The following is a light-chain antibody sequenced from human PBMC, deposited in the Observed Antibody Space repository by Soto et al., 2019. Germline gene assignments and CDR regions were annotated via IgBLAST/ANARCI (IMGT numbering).Light chain of an antibody. J-gene: IGKJ1*01. CDR2: SAS. CDR1: QNIGNY. Sequence: DIQMTQSPSSLSASVGDRVTITCRASQNIGNYLNWYQHKPGNAPKLLIYSASTLQSGVPSRFSGSGSGTDFTLTISSLQPEDFTTFYCQQSYSIFRTFGQWTKVEI. V-gene: IGKV1-39*01. CDR3: QQSYSIFRT.